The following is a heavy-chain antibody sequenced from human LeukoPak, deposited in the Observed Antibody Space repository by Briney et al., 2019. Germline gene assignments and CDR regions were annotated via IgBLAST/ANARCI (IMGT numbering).Heavy chain of an antibody. J-gene: IGHJ4*02. Sequence: PGGSLRLSCAASAFTFSNYGMHWVRQAPGTALPWVAVISSDGSDKYCADSVKGRFTISRDNSKNTLYLQMNSLRAEDTAMYYCAKSIVVTGTSYFDYWGQGALVTVSS. CDR1: AFTFSNYG. CDR2: ISSDGSDK. D-gene: IGHD6-19*01. V-gene: IGHV3-30*18. CDR3: AKSIVVTGTSYFDY.